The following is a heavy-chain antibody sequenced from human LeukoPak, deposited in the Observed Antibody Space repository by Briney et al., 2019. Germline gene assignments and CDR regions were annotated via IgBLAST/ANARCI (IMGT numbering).Heavy chain of an antibody. V-gene: IGHV3-53*01. J-gene: IGHJ3*02. CDR2: IYSDGRT. Sequence: GGSLRLSCAASGFTVSTNYMSWVRQAPGKGLVWVSVIYSDGRTYYADSVKGRFTISRDNSKNTLYLQMNSLRAEDTAVYYCARDSGRFDVFDIWGQGTMVTVSS. CDR3: ARDSGRFDVFDI. D-gene: IGHD3-10*01. CDR1: GFTVSTNY.